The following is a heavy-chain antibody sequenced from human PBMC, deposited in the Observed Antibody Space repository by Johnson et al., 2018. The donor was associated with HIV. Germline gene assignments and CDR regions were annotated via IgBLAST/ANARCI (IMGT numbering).Heavy chain of an antibody. CDR2: ISGSGGST. CDR3: AKEEGIAAAGGAFDI. CDR1: KFIFGDHG. V-gene: IGHV3-23*04. D-gene: IGHD6-13*01. Sequence: VQLVESGGGVLRPGGSLRLSCEGFKFIFGDHGLSWVRQVPGKGLEWVSAISGSGGSTYYAYSVKGRFTISRDNSKNTLYLQMNSLRAEDTAVYYCAKEEGIAAAGGAFDIWGQGTMVTVSS. J-gene: IGHJ3*02.